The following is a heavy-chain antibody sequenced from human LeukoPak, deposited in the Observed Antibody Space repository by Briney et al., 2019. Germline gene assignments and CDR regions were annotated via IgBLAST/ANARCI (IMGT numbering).Heavy chain of an antibody. D-gene: IGHD1-1*01. Sequence: SETLSLTCAVYGGSFSGYYWSWTRQPPGKGLEWIGEINHSGSTNYNPSLKSRVTISVDTSKNQFSLKLSSVTAADTAVYYCARRTTRASSFLYFDYWGQGTLVTVSS. CDR2: INHSGST. CDR1: GGSFSGYY. CDR3: ARRTTRASSFLYFDY. J-gene: IGHJ4*02. V-gene: IGHV4-34*01.